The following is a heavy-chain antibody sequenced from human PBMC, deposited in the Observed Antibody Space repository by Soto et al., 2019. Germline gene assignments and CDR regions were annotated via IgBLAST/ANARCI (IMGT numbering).Heavy chain of an antibody. CDR2: IYYSAST. J-gene: IGHJ6*02. CDR3: ARDLGIAARHDYYYGMDV. V-gene: IGHV4-31*03. Sequence: SETRSLTCTFSVGSITSGGYYWSWIRQHAGRGLEWVGYIYYSASTYYNPSLKSRVTISVDTSKNQFSLKLSSVTAADTAVYYCARDLGIAARHDYYYGMDVWGQGTTVTSP. D-gene: IGHD6-6*01. CDR1: VGSITSGGYY.